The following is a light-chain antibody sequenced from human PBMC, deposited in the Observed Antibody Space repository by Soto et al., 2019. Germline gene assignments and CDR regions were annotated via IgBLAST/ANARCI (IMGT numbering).Light chain of an antibody. CDR1: QSVSSN. Sequence: EIVMTQSPATLSVSPVERATLSCRASQSVSSNLAWYQQKPGQAPRLLIYGASTRATGIPARFSGSGSGTEFTLTISSLQSEDFAVYYCQQYNVFGGGTKVDI. CDR3: QQYNV. CDR2: GAS. V-gene: IGKV3-15*01. J-gene: IGKJ4*01.